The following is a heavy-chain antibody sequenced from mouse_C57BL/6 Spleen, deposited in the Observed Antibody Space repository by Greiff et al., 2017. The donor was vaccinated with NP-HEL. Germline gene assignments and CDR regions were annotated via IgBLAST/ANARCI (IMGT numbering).Heavy chain of an antibody. Sequence: QVQLQQPGTELVKPGASVKLSCKASGYTFTSYWMNWVKQRPGQGLEWIGNINPSNGGTNYNEKFKSKATLTVDKSSSTAYIHLSRRTSEDSAVYYGARSDSNSYYFEYGGQGTTLTVSA. CDR1: GYTFTSYW. D-gene: IGHD2-5*01. CDR3: ARSDSNSYYFEY. CDR2: INPSNGGT. J-gene: IGHJ2*01. V-gene: IGHV1-53*01.